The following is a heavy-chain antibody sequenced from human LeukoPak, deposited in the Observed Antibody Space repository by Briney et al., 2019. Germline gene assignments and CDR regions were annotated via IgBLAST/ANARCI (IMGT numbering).Heavy chain of an antibody. CDR2: ISAYNGNT. CDR3: ARGISDYDILTGYYRVTANDY. CDR1: GYTFTSYG. D-gene: IGHD3-9*01. V-gene: IGHV1-18*01. Sequence: AASVKVSCKASGYTFTSYGISWVRQAPGQGLEWMGWISAYNGNTNYAQKLQGRVTMTTDTPTSTAYMELRSLRSDDTAVYYCARGISDYDILTGYYRVTANDYWGQGTLVTVSS. J-gene: IGHJ4*02.